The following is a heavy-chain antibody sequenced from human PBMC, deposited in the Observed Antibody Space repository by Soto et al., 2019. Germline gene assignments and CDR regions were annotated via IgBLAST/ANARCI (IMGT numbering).Heavy chain of an antibody. J-gene: IGHJ4*02. Sequence: PGGSLRLSCAASGFTFSSYSMNWVRQAPGKGLEWVSSISSSSSYIYYADSVKGRFTISRDNAKNSLYLQMNSLRAEDTAVYYCARALLVGVVMTVGYWGQGTLVTVSS. V-gene: IGHV3-21*01. D-gene: IGHD3-3*01. CDR1: GFTFSSYS. CDR3: ARALLVGVVMTVGY. CDR2: ISSSSSYI.